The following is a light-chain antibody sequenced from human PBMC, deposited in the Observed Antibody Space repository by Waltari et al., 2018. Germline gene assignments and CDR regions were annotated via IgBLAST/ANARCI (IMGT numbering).Light chain of an antibody. J-gene: IGKJ1*01. V-gene: IGKV3-11*01. CDR1: QSVSSY. Sequence: EIVLTPSPATLSLSPWEIATLSCRASQSVSSYLAWYQQKPGQAPRLLIYDASNRATGIPARFSGSGSGTDFTLTISSLEPEDFAVYYCQQRSNWPRWTFGQGTKVEIK. CDR2: DAS. CDR3: QQRSNWPRWT.